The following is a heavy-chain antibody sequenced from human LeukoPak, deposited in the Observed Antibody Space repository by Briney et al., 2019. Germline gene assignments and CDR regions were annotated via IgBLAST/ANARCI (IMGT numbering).Heavy chain of an antibody. CDR1: GFNFDSYA. D-gene: IGHD3-10*01. Sequence: GGSLRLSCAASGFNFDSYAMSWVRQAPGKGLEWVSTISGSGSNTWYADSAKGRFTISRDNSKNTLYLQMNSLSADDTAVFYCAKCRSDYQYYFGSWGQGTLVAVSS. V-gene: IGHV3-23*01. CDR2: ISGSGSNT. J-gene: IGHJ4*02. CDR3: AKCRSDYQYYFGS.